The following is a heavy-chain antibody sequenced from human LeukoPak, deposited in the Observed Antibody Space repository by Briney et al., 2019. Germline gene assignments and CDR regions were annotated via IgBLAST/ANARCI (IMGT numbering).Heavy chain of an antibody. Sequence: GGSLRLSCTVAGFTVSSNFMSWVRQAPGKGLEWVSVIYSGGNTYYEASVSGRFTISRDNSKNTVYLKMSSLRADDTAVYYCARNQILRHWHFDLWGRGTLVTVSS. CDR3: ARNQILRHWHFDL. J-gene: IGHJ2*01. CDR1: GFTVSSNF. CDR2: IYSGGNT. V-gene: IGHV3-53*01.